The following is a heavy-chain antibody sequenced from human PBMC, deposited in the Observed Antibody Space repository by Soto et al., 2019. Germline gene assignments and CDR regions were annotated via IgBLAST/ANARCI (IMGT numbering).Heavy chain of an antibody. D-gene: IGHD6-6*01. CDR1: GFTFSSYG. J-gene: IGHJ1*01. CDR2: ISYDGSNK. Sequence: QVQLVESGGGVVQPGRSLRLSCAASGFTFSSYGMHWVRQAPGKGLEWVAVISYDGSNKYYADSVKGRFTISRDNSKNTLYLQMNSLRAEDTAVYYCAKDLAARPEYFQHWGQGTLDTVSS. CDR3: AKDLAARPEYFQH. V-gene: IGHV3-30*18.